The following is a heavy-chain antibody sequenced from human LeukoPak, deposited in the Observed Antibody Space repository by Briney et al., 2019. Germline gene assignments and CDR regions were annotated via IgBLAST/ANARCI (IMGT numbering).Heavy chain of an antibody. CDR3: ARLRNGYNWNYLDF. V-gene: IGHV4-4*09. Sequence: SETLSLTCTVSGDSISAYYWSWIRQPPGKGLEWVGYISPSGSTNYCPSLRSRLTISIDTSKSQFSLRLSSVTAADTAIYYCARLRNGYNWNYLDFWGQGPLVTVSS. CDR1: GDSISAYY. CDR2: ISPSGST. J-gene: IGHJ4*02. D-gene: IGHD5-24*01.